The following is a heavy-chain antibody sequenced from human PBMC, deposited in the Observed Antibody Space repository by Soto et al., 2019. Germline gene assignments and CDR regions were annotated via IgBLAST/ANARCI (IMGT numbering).Heavy chain of an antibody. Sequence: ASVKVSCKASGYTFTGYYMHWVRQAPGQGLEWMGWINPNSGGTNYAQKFQGWVTMTRDTSISTAYMELSRLRSDDTAVYYCARGFTSPSPGNNWTAGRKLRRESYYYYMDVWGKGTTVTVSS. CDR3: ARGFTSPSPGNNWTAGRKLRRESYYYYMDV. CDR1: GYTFTGYY. V-gene: IGHV1-2*04. J-gene: IGHJ6*03. CDR2: INPNSGGT. D-gene: IGHD1-20*01.